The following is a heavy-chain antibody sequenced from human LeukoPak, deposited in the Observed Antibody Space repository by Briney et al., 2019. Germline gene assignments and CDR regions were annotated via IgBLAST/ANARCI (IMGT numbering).Heavy chain of an antibody. CDR1: GGSISSNNYY. V-gene: IGHV4-39*07. D-gene: IGHD2-15*01. J-gene: IGHJ5*02. CDR3: ARGYCSGGGCYPAGNWFDP. CDR2: INYSGST. Sequence: SETLSLTCTVSGGSISSNNYYWAWIRQPPGKGLEWIATINYSGSTYYNPSLKSRVTVSVDTSKNQFSLRLRSVTAADTAVYYCARGYCSGGGCYPAGNWFDPWGQGTLVTVSS.